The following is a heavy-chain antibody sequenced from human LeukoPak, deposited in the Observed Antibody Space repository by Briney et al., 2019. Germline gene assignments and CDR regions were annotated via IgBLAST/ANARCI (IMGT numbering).Heavy chain of an antibody. J-gene: IGHJ4*02. D-gene: IGHD5-18*01. CDR2: IIPIFGTA. CDR1: GGTFSSYA. Sequence: VASVKVSCKASGGTFSSYAISWVRQAPGQGLEWMGGIIPIFGTANYAQKFQGRVTITADESTSTAYMELSSLRSEDTAVYYCARDYTAMAAFGYWGQGTLVTVSS. V-gene: IGHV1-69*13. CDR3: ARDYTAMAAFGY.